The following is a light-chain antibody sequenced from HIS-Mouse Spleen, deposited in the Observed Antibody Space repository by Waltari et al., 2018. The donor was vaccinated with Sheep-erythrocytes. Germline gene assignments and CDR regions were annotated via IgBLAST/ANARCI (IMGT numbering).Light chain of an antibody. J-gene: IGKJ4*01. Sequence: EIVLTQSPATLSLSPGERATLSCRASQSVSSYLAWYQQKPGQAPRLLIYDASNRATDIPATFSGSGSGTDFTLTISSLEPEDFAVYYCQQRSNWLTLGGGTKVEIK. CDR2: DAS. CDR3: QQRSNWLT. CDR1: QSVSSY. V-gene: IGKV3-11*01.